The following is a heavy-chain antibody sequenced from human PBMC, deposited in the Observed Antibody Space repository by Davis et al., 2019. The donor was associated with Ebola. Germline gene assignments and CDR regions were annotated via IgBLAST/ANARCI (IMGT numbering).Heavy chain of an antibody. D-gene: IGHD6-25*01. CDR1: GGSISSGDYY. CDR2: MYSSGST. V-gene: IGHV4-31*02. J-gene: IGHJ4*02. Sequence: SETLSLTCIVSGGSISSGDYYWSWVRQRPGKGLEWIGYMYSSGSTYYNPSLRSRFSISRDTSKNQFSLELSSVTAADTAVYYCARLPATDYFDYWGQGTLVTVSS. CDR3: ARLPATDYFDY.